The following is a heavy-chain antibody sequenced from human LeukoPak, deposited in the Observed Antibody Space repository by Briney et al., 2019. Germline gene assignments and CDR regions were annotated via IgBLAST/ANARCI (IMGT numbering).Heavy chain of an antibody. CDR1: GFTFSSYA. V-gene: IGHV3-23*01. CDR3: ARSAQWELPDY. D-gene: IGHD1-26*01. Sequence: GGSLRLSCAASGFTFSSYAMSWVRQAPGTGLEWVSGISGSGENTYYADSVRGRFTISRDNAKTSLYLQMNSLRAEDTSVYYCARSAQWELPDYWGQGTLVTVSS. CDR2: ISGSGENT. J-gene: IGHJ4*02.